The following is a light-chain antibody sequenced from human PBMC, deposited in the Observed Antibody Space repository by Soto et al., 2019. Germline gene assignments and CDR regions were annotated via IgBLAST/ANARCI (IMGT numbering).Light chain of an antibody. V-gene: IGLV2-23*03. CDR2: EGS. Sequence: QSALTQPASVSESPGQSITISCTGTSSDVGSYKFVSWYQQHPGKAPKLIVYEGSKRPSGVSNRFSGSKSGNTASLTISGLQADDEADYYCCSYAGSSNVFGTGTKVT. J-gene: IGLJ1*01. CDR3: CSYAGSSNV. CDR1: SSDVGSYKF.